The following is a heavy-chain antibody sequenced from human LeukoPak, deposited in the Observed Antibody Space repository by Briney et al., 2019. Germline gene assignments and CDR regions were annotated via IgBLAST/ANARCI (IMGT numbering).Heavy chain of an antibody. CDR2: IYHSGST. J-gene: IGHJ3*02. CDR1: GGSISSGGYY. V-gene: IGHV4-30-2*01. Sequence: SQTLSLTCTVSGGSISSGGYYWSWIRQPPGKGLEWIGYIYHSGSTYYNPSLKSRVTISVDRSKNQFSLKLSSVTAADTAVYYCARGRTYYYDSSGGRNDAFDIWGQGTMVTVSS. CDR3: ARGRTYYYDSSGGRNDAFDI. D-gene: IGHD3-22*01.